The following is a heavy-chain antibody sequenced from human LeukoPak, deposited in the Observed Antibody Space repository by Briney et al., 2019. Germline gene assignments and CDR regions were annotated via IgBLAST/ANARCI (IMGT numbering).Heavy chain of an antibody. J-gene: IGHJ3*02. Sequence: GGSLRLSCAASGFTFSSYEMNWVRQAPGKGLEWVSYISSSGSTIYYADSVKDRFTISRDNAKNSLYLQMNSLRAEDTAVYYCARDLNREGMGIWGQGTMVTVSS. D-gene: IGHD3-10*01. CDR1: GFTFSSYE. CDR2: ISSSGSTI. V-gene: IGHV3-48*03. CDR3: ARDLNREGMGI.